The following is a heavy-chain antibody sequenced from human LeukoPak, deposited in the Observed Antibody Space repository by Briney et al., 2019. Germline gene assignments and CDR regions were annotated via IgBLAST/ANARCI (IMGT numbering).Heavy chain of an antibody. J-gene: IGHJ3*01. CDR3: AKRLSSTSSRGAFDV. CDR1: GFTLSTFG. D-gene: IGHD3-10*01. CDR2: ISGSGSNT. Sequence: PGGSLRLSCAASGFTLSTFGMSWVRQAPGKGLEWVSAISGSGSNTYYADAVKGRFNFSRDNSKNTLYLQMSSLRAEDTAIYYCAKRLSSTSSRGAFDVWGHGTVVTVSS. V-gene: IGHV3-23*01.